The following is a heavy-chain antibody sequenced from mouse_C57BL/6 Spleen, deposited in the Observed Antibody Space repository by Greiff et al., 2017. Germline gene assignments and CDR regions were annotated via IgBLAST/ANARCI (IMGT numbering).Heavy chain of an antibody. CDR2: ISYDGSN. D-gene: IGHD1-1*01. CDR3: ARAPYGSWYFDV. J-gene: IGHJ1*03. CDR1: GYSITSGYY. Sequence: DVQLQESGPGLVKPSQSLSLTCSVTGYSITSGYYWNWIRQFPGNKLEWMGYISYDGSNNYNPSLKNRISITRDTSKNQFFLKLNSVTTEDTATYYCARAPYGSWYFDVWGTGTTVTVSS. V-gene: IGHV3-6*01.